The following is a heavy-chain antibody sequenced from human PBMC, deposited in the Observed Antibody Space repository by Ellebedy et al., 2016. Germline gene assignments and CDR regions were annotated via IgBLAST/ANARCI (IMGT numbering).Heavy chain of an antibody. Sequence: ASVKVSCKVSGYTLTELSMHWVRQAPGKGLEWMGGFDPEDGETIYAQKFQGRVTMTRNTSISTAYMELSSLRSEDTAVYYCARVRSTYHNYFDYWGQGTLVTVSS. CDR1: GYTLTELS. CDR3: ARVRSTYHNYFDY. CDR2: FDPEDGET. D-gene: IGHD6-6*01. V-gene: IGHV1-24*01. J-gene: IGHJ4*02.